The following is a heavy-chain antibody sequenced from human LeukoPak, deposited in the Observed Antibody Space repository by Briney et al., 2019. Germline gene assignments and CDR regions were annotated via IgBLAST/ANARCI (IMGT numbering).Heavy chain of an antibody. J-gene: IGHJ6*02. CDR3: ARDYYDSSGYTYYYYGMDV. D-gene: IGHD3-22*01. V-gene: IGHV3-30*14. Sequence: GGSLRLSCAASGFTFSNYAIHWVRQAPGKGLEWVALISYDGSNKYYADSVKGRFTISRDNSKNTLYLQMNSLRAEDTAVYYCARDYYDSSGYTYYYYGMDVWGQGTTVTVSS. CDR1: GFTFSNYA. CDR2: ISYDGSNK.